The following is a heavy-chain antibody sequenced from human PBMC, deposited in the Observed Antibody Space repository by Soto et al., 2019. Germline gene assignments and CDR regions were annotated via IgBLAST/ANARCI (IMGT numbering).Heavy chain of an antibody. D-gene: IGHD4-17*01. CDR3: ARGTYMTTYGIDP. Sequence: PSETLSLTCTVSGGSISSGGYYWSWIRQHPGKGLEWIGYIYYSGSTYYNPSLKSRVTISVDTSKNQFSLELSSVTAADTAVYYCARGTYMTTYGIDPWGQGTLVTVSS. J-gene: IGHJ5*02. V-gene: IGHV4-31*03. CDR1: GGSISSGGYY. CDR2: IYYSGST.